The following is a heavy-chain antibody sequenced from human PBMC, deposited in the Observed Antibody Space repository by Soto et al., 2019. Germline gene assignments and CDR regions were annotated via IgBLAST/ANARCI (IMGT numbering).Heavy chain of an antibody. Sequence: GGSLRLSCAASGFTFRSYSMNWVRQAPGKGLEWVSYISTSSGTTYYADSVKGRFTISRDNGKNSLYLQMNSLRDEDTAVYYCAGESSTWSFFDYWGRGTLVTVSS. CDR2: ISTSSGTT. D-gene: IGHD6-13*01. CDR1: GFTFRSYS. CDR3: AGESSTWSFFDY. J-gene: IGHJ4*02. V-gene: IGHV3-48*02.